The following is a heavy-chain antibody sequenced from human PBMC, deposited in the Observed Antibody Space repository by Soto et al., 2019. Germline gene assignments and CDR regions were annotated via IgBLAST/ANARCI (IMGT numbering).Heavy chain of an antibody. D-gene: IGHD4-4*01. CDR2: IWYDGSNK. Sequence: GGSLRLSCAASGFTFSSYGMHWVRQAPGKGLEWVAVIWYDGSNKYYADSVKGRFTISRDNSKNTLYLQMNSLRAEDTAVYYCARELQDVDYYYYYMDAWGKGTTVTVSS. CDR3: ARELQDVDYYYYYMDA. J-gene: IGHJ6*03. CDR1: GFTFSSYG. V-gene: IGHV3-33*01.